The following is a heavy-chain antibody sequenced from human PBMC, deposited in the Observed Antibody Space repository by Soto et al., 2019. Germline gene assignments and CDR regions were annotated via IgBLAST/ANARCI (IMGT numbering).Heavy chain of an antibody. CDR2: IYYSGST. V-gene: IGHV4-59*01. J-gene: IGHJ5*02. Sequence: SETLSLTCTVSGGSISSYYWSWIRQPPGKGLEWIGDIYYSGSTNYNPSLKSRVTISVDTSKNQFSLKLSSVTAADTAVYYCARSGTTRWFDPWGQGTLVTVSS. CDR1: GGSISSYY. D-gene: IGHD1-7*01. CDR3: ARSGTTRWFDP.